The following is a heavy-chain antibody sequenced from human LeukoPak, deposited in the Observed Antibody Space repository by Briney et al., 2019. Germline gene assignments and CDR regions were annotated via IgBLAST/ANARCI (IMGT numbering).Heavy chain of an antibody. CDR2: TYYRSKWYN. CDR1: GYSISSNTAA. J-gene: IGHJ6*03. CDR3: ARGPQLVDYYYIDV. D-gene: IGHD6-13*01. V-gene: IGHV6-1*01. Sequence: SQTLAVTCDISGYSISSNTAAWNWIRQSPSRGLEWLGRTYYRSKWYNDYAVSVKSRIIINPDTSKNQFSLQLNSVTPEDTAVYYCARGPQLVDYYYIDVWGKGTTVTVSS.